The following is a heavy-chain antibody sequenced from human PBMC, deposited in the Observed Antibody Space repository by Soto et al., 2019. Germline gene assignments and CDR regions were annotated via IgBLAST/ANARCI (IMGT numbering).Heavy chain of an antibody. CDR2: IYHSENT. CDR1: GGSISSGGYY. D-gene: IGHD6-25*01. CDR3: ARGFSGIFQYYFDF. V-gene: IGHV4-31*03. Sequence: PSETLSLTCTVSGGSISSGGYYWSWIRQHPGKGLEWIGYIYHSENTNYNPSLKSRVTLSLDKSKKQFSLNLSSVTAADTAVYYCARGFSGIFQYYFDFWGQGTLVTVSS. J-gene: IGHJ4*02.